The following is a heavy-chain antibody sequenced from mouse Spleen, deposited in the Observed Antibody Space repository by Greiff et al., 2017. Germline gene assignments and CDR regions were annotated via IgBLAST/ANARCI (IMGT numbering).Heavy chain of an antibody. CDR2: ISSGSSTI. CDR1: GFTFSDYG. Sequence: EVKVEESGGGLVKPGGSLKLSCAASGFTFSDYGMHWVRQAPEKGLEWVAYISSGSSTIYYADTVKGRFTISRDNAKNTLFLQMTSLRSEDTAMYYCAKSLYDYEAWFAYWGQGTLVTVSA. D-gene: IGHD2-4*01. V-gene: IGHV5-17*01. J-gene: IGHJ3*01. CDR3: AKSLYDYEAWFAY.